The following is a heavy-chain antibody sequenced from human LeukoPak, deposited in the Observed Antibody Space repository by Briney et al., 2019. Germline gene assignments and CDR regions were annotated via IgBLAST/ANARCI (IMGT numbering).Heavy chain of an antibody. Sequence: ASVKVSCKASGYTFTGYYMHWVRQAPGQGLEWMGWINPNSGGTNYAQKFQGRVTMTRDTSISTAYMELSRLRSDDTAVYYCARDGPIKYYYGVDVWGQGTTVTVSS. V-gene: IGHV1-2*02. CDR1: GYTFTGYY. J-gene: IGHJ6*02. D-gene: IGHD5-24*01. CDR2: INPNSGGT. CDR3: ARDGPIKYYYGVDV.